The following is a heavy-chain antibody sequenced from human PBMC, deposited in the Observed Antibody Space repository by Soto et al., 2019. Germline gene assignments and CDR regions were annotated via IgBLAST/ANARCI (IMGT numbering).Heavy chain of an antibody. CDR3: ARVEGSSYYFRHDC. V-gene: IGHV4-31*03. Sequence: PSETLSLTCTFSGGSISSCSYHWSWIRQHPGKGLEWIGNIYYSGSSYYNPSLKSRATISIDKSKDQFSLRLGSVTAADTAVYYCARVEGSSYYFRHDCWGRGTLVTVSS. D-gene: IGHD1-26*01. CDR1: GGSISSCSYH. J-gene: IGHJ4*02. CDR2: IYYSGSS.